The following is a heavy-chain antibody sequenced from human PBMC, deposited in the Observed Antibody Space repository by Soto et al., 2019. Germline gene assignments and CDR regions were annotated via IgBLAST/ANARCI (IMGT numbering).Heavy chain of an antibody. CDR2: ISAYNGNT. Sequence: QVQLVQSGTEVKMPGASVKVSCKASGYTFTSYGITWVRQAPGQGLEWMGWISAYNGNTNYAQKLQGRVTMTTDTXTTXVYMELRSLRSDDTAVYYCARVEVIAAAGYNWFDPWGQGTLVTVSS. CDR1: GYTFTSYG. J-gene: IGHJ5*02. D-gene: IGHD6-13*01. V-gene: IGHV1-18*01. CDR3: ARVEVIAAAGYNWFDP.